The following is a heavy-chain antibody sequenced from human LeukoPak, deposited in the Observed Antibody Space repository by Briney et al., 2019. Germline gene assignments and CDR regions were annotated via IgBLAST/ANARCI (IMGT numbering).Heavy chain of an antibody. Sequence: ASVKVSCKASGYTFTGYYMHWVRQAPGQGLEWMGWINPNSGGTNYAQKFQGRVTMTRDTSISTAYMELSRLRSDDTAVYYCARGRAIFGVVIIPVFFDWFDPWGQGTLVTVSS. D-gene: IGHD3-3*01. CDR3: ARGRAIFGVVIIPVFFDWFDP. J-gene: IGHJ5*02. V-gene: IGHV1-2*02. CDR1: GYTFTGYY. CDR2: INPNSGGT.